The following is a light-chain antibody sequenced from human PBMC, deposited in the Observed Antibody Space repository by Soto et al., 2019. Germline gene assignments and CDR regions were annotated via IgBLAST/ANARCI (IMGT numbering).Light chain of an antibody. CDR2: NAS. Sequence: DIQMTQSPSTLYAFVGDRVTITCRASQSISSWLAWYQQKPGKAPKLLIYNASTLKSGVPYRFSGSGSGTEFTLTISSLKPDDFATYYCQHYNSYSEAFGQGTKVDIK. CDR1: QSISSW. CDR3: QHYNSYSEA. V-gene: IGKV1-5*03. J-gene: IGKJ1*01.